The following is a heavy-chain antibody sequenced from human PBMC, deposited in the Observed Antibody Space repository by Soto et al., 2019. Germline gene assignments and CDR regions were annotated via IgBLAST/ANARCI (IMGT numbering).Heavy chain of an antibody. CDR2: ISSSSSTI. Sequence: PGGSLRLSCAASGFTFSSYSMNWVRQAPGKGLEWVSYISSSSSTIYYADSVKGRFTISRDNAKNSLYLQMNSLRAEDTAVYYCARDTLWFGELTYYYYYMDVWGKGTTVTVSS. CDR1: GFTFSSYS. J-gene: IGHJ6*03. CDR3: ARDTLWFGELTYYYYYMDV. V-gene: IGHV3-48*01. D-gene: IGHD3-10*01.